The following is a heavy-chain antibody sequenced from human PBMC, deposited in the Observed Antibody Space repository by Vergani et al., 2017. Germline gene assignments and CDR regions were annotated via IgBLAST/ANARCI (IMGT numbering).Heavy chain of an antibody. CDR3: ARDRKVPEDRMATINWFDS. Sequence: QVQLVQSGAEVKKPGASVKVSCKASGYTFTGYYMHWVRQAPGQGLEWMGWINPNSGGTNYAQKFQGRVTMTRDTSISTAYMELSRLRSDDTDVYYCARDRKVPEDRMATINWFDSWGQGTLVTVSS. CDR1: GYTFTGYY. D-gene: IGHD5-12*01. V-gene: IGHV1-2*02. CDR2: INPNSGGT. J-gene: IGHJ5*01.